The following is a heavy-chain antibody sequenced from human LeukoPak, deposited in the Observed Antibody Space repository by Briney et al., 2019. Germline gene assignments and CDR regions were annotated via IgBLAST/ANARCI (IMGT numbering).Heavy chain of an antibody. CDR2: IIPIFGTA. CDR3: ARGGEVRYSSSWSPFDY. V-gene: IGHV1-69*01. J-gene: IGHJ4*02. CDR1: GGTFSSYA. Sequence: SVKVSCKASGGTFSSYAISWVRQAPGQGLEWMGGIIPIFGTANYAQKFQGRVTITADESTSTAYMELSSLRSEDTAVYYCARGGEVRYSSSWSPFDYWGQGTLVTVSS. D-gene: IGHD6-13*01.